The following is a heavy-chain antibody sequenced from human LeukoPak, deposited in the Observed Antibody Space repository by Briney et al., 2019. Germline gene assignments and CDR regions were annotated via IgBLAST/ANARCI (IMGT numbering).Heavy chain of an antibody. D-gene: IGHD4-11*01. V-gene: IGHV3-23*01. CDR1: GFTFSSYG. CDR2: ISSNPGWT. CDR3: AKENFMSSVTSFDY. Sequence: GGSLRLSCAASGFTFSSYGMHWVRQAPGKGLEWVSAISSNPGWTYYANSVKGRFTISRDNSKNTLSLQMNGLRAEDTAVYYCAKENFMSSVTSFDYWGQGTLVTVSS. J-gene: IGHJ4*02.